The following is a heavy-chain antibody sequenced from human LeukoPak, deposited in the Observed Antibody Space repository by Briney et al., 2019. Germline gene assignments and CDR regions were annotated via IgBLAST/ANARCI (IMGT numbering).Heavy chain of an antibody. J-gene: IGHJ4*02. D-gene: IGHD1-26*01. Sequence: PGGSLRLSCGVTGFTFSNERMHWVRQAPGKGLEWVALINQDGSAKQYVDSVKGRFTISRDNAKNSVYLQINSLRVEDTAVYYCVRLPRSNSVYWGQGTLVTVSS. CDR3: VRLPRSNSVY. CDR1: GFTFSNER. CDR2: INQDGSAK. V-gene: IGHV3-7*01.